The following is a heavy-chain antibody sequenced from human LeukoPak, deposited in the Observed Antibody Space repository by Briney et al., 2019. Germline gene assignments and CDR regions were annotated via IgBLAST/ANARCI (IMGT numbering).Heavy chain of an antibody. CDR2: IKQDGSEK. J-gene: IGHJ4*02. V-gene: IGHV3-7*03. D-gene: IGHD2-15*01. CDR1: GFTSSSYW. Sequence: GGSLRLSCAVSGFTSSSYWMSWIRQAPGKGLEWVANIKQDGSEKYYVDSVKGRFTISRDNAKNSLYLQMNSLRAEDTAVYYCARAPYCIGGSCRFDYWGQGTLVTVSS. CDR3: ARAPYCIGGSCRFDY.